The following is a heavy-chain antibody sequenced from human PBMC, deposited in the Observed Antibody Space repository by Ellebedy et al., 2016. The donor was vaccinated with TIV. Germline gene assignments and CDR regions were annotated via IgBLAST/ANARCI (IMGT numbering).Heavy chain of an antibody. V-gene: IGHV4-31*03. CDR1: GGSISSGGYY. CDR3: ARVRRGYSGYDNFDY. CDR2: IYYSGST. D-gene: IGHD5-12*01. Sequence: MPSETLSLTCTVSGGSISSGGYYWSWIRQHPGKGLEWIGYIYYSGSTYYNPSLKSRVTISVDTSKNQFSLKLSSVTAADTAVYYCARVRRGYSGYDNFDYWGQGTLVTVSS. J-gene: IGHJ4*02.